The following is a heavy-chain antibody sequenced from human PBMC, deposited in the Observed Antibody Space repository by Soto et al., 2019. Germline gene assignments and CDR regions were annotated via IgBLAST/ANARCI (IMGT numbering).Heavy chain of an antibody. CDR2: IYYSGST. V-gene: IGHV4-59*08. J-gene: IGHJ4*02. Sequence: ASETLSLTCTVSGGSISSYYWSWIRQPPGKGLEWIGYIYYSGSTNYNPSLKSRVTISVDTSKNQFSLKLSSVTAADTAVYYCARQVDTAMGFFDYWGQGTLVTVSS. CDR1: GGSISSYY. CDR3: ARQVDTAMGFFDY. D-gene: IGHD5-18*01.